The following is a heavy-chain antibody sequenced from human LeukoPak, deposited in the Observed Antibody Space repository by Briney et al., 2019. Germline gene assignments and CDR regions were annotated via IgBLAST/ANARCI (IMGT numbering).Heavy chain of an antibody. CDR3: ARHQGKILSYYMDV. V-gene: IGHV3-11*04. CDR1: GFTFSDYY. J-gene: IGHJ6*03. CDR2: ISSSGSST. D-gene: IGHD3-3*01. Sequence: PGGSLRLSCAASGFTFSDYYMSWIRQAPGKGLDWVSYISSSGSSTCFADSVKGRFTISRDNAKNSLYLQMNSLRAEDTAVYYCARHQGKILSYYMDVWGKGTTVTVSS.